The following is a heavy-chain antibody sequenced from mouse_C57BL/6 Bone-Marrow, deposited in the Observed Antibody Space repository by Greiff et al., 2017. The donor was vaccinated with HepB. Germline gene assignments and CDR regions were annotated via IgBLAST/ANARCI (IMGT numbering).Heavy chain of an antibody. CDR3: ARHEEEGRRGRRFAY. J-gene: IGHJ3*01. CDR2: FYPGSGSI. Sequence: VKLMESGAELVKPGASVKLSCKASGYTFTEYTIHWVKQRSGQGLEWIGWFYPGSGSIKYNEKFKDKATLTADKSSSTVYMELSRLTSEDSAVYFCARHEEEGRRGRRFAYWGQGTLVTVSA. V-gene: IGHV1-62-2*01. D-gene: IGHD1-1*01. CDR1: GYTFTEYT.